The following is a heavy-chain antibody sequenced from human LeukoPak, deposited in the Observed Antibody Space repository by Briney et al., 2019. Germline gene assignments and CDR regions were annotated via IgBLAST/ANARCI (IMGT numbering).Heavy chain of an antibody. CDR2: ISSDTSYI. D-gene: IGHD4-17*01. CDR1: GFTFSSYN. J-gene: IGHJ4*02. V-gene: IGHV3-21*01. Sequence: GGSLRLSCAASGFTFSSYNMNWVRQAPGKGLEWVSLISSDTSYIHYADSVKGRFAISRDNAKNSVFLQMNSLRAEDTAVYYCARDTSTVTNREFDYWGQGTLVTVSS. CDR3: ARDTSTVTNREFDY.